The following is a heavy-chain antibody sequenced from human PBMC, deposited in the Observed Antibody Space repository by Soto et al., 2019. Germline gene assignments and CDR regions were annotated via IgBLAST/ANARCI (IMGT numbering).Heavy chain of an antibody. D-gene: IGHD2-2*01. Sequence: SETLSLTCTVSGGSICSGGNYWSWIRQHPXKGLEWIGYIYYSGSTYYNPSLKSRVTISVDTYKNQFSLKLSSVTAADTAVYYCAIGVSAPGVVAAVYNYYYARDVGAEETT. V-gene: IGHV4-31*03. CDR1: GGSICSGGNY. CDR2: IYYSGST. J-gene: IGHJ6*02. CDR3: AIGVSAPGVVAAVYNYYYARDV.